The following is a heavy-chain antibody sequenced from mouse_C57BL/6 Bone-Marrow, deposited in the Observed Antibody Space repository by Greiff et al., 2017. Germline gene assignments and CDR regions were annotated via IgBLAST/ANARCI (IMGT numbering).Heavy chain of an antibody. CDR2: IDPSDSYT. CDR1: GYTFTSYW. Sequence: QVQLQQPGAELVMPGASVKLSCKASGYTFTSYWMHWVKQRPGQGLEWIGEIDPSDSYTNYNQKFKGKATLTVDKSSSTAYLQLSSPTSEDAAVYYCARESRQLRPYDFDYGGQGTTLTVSS. V-gene: IGHV1-69*01. J-gene: IGHJ2*01. D-gene: IGHD3-2*02. CDR3: ARESRQLRPYDFDY.